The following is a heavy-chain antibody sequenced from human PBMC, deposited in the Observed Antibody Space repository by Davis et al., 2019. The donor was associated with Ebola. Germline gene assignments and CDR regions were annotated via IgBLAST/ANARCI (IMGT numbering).Heavy chain of an antibody. J-gene: IGHJ3*01. D-gene: IGHD3-22*01. CDR3: ARLDYYDSAYVWGEPDYV. CDR1: GFTFSSYE. CDR2: ISSSGSTI. Sequence: PGGSLRLSCAASGFTFSSYEMNWVRQAPGKGLEWVSYISSSGSTIYYADSVKGRFTISRDNAKNSLYLQMNSLRAEDTAVYYCARLDYYDSAYVWGEPDYVWGQGTMVTVSS. V-gene: IGHV3-48*03.